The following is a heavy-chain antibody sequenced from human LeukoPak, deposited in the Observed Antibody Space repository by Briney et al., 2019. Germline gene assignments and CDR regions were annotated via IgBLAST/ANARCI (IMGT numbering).Heavy chain of an antibody. CDR2: ISDSGGHT. CDR1: GFPLTSYA. J-gene: IGHJ5*02. D-gene: IGHD2-15*01. V-gene: IGHV3-23*01. CDR3: AKDVRGYCSGGRCYGWFDP. Sequence: GGSLRLSCGASGFPLTSYAMSWVAQAPGKGLKGFSAISDSGGHTYYADSVKGRFTISRDNSKNTLYLQMSSLRAEDTAVYYCAKDVRGYCSGGRCYGWFDPWGQGTLVTVSS.